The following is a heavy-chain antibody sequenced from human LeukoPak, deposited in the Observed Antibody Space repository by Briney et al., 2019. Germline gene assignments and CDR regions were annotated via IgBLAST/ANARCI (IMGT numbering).Heavy chain of an antibody. V-gene: IGHV4-38-2*02. CDR1: GYSISSGYY. CDR2: IYHSGST. CDR3: ARLETTVGTY. D-gene: IGHD4-23*01. Sequence: SETLSLTCTVSGYSISSGYYWGWIRQPPGKGLEWIGSIYHSGSTYYNPSLKSRVTISVDTSKNQFSLKLSSVTAADTAVYYCARLETTVGTYWGQGTLVTVSS. J-gene: IGHJ4*02.